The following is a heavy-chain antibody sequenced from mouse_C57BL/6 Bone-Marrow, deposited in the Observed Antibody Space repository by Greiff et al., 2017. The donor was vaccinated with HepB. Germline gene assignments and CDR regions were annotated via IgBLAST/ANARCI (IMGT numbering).Heavy chain of an antibody. CDR1: GFTINDYY. D-gene: IGHD1-1*01. CDR2: IDPEDGET. CDR3: ARGGVLRYRLDY. Sequence: EVLLVESGAELVKPGASVKLSCTASGFTINDYYMHWVKQRPEQGLEWIGMIDPEDGETKYAAKFQGKATITADTSSNTAYMQLSSLTSEDTAVYYGARGGVLRYRLDYWGQGTTLTVSS. V-gene: IGHV14-2*01. J-gene: IGHJ2*01.